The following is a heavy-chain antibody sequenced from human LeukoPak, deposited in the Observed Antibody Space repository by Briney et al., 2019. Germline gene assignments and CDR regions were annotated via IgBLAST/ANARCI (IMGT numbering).Heavy chain of an antibody. V-gene: IGHV1-8*01. CDR2: MNPNSGNT. D-gene: IGHD6-19*01. CDR3: ARGRRYIAVAGKVERYFGY. CDR1: GYTFTSYD. Sequence: ASVKVSCKASGYTFTSYDINWVRQATGQGLEWMGWMNPNSGNTGYAQKFQGRVTMTRNTSISTAYMELSSLRSEDTAVYYCARGRRYIAVAGKVERYFGYWGQGTLVTVSS. J-gene: IGHJ4*02.